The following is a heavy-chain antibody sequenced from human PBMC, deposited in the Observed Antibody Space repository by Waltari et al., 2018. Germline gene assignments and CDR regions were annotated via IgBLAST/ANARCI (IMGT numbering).Heavy chain of an antibody. CDR1: GYTFTEYY. V-gene: IGHV1-2*02. CDR2: ISRNRGDT. CDR3: ARGSRYCTSTTCPSSAFDV. Sequence: QVQLVQSGAEVKKPGASVKVSCKASGYTFTEYYIHWVRQAPGQGLEWMGWISRNRGDTKFAQRFQGRVTMTRDTSISTAYMELSRLTSDDAAVYYCARGSRYCTSTTCPSSAFDVWGQGTTVTVSS. D-gene: IGHD2-2*01. J-gene: IGHJ6*02.